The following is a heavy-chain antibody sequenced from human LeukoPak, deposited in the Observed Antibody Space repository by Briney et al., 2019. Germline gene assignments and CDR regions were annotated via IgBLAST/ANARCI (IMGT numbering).Heavy chain of an antibody. D-gene: IGHD2-2*02. J-gene: IGHJ6*03. V-gene: IGHV4-34*01. CDR1: GGSFSGYY. Sequence: SETLSLTCAVYGGSFSGYYWSWIRQPPGKGLEWIGEINHSGSTNYNPSLKSRVTISVDTSKNQFSLKLSSVTAADTAVYYCARVPVVVVPAAIYRGYYYYYMDVWGKGTTVTVSS. CDR2: INHSGST. CDR3: ARVPVVVVPAAIYRGYYYYYMDV.